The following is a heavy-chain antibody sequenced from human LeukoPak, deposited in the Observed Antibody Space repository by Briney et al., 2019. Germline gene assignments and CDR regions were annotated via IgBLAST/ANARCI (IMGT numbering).Heavy chain of an antibody. CDR1: GYTLTELS. D-gene: IGHD3-3*01. CDR2: FDPEDGET. CDR3: ATSPTYYDSTTPYYYYGMDV. Sequence: ASVKVSCKVSGYTLTELSMHWVRQAPGKGLEWMGGFDPEDGETIYAQKFQGRVTMTEDTSTDTAYMGLSSLRSEDTAVYYCATSPTYYDSTTPYYYYGMDVWGQGTTVTVSS. V-gene: IGHV1-24*01. J-gene: IGHJ6*02.